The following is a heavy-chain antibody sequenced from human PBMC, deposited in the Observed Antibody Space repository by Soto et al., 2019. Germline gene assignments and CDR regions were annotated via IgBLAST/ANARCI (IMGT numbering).Heavy chain of an antibody. CDR1: GGSISSYY. Sequence: SGTLSLTCTVSGGSISSYYWSWIRQPPGKGMEWIGYVHHSWGSTYNPSLQSRVAISLDPSKSQFSLKLTSVTATDTAVYYCARQGFGALHGFGDVWGQGTTITVS. V-gene: IGHV4-59*08. J-gene: IGHJ6*02. CDR2: VHHSWGS. CDR3: ARQGFGALHGFGDV. D-gene: IGHD3-10*01.